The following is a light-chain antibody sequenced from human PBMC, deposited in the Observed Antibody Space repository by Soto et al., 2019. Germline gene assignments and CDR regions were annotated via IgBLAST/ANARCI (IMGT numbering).Light chain of an antibody. J-gene: IGKJ5*01. Sequence: DIQLTQSPSSLSASVGDRVTMTCRASETISTFLNWYQHKPGKAPRLLISAASRLQSGVPPRFSGSGSGTEFALTTNRLRPEDFAYYYCQQSYSSSPSTFGPGTRLEIK. CDR1: ETISTF. CDR2: AAS. CDR3: QQSYSSSPST. V-gene: IGKV1-39*01.